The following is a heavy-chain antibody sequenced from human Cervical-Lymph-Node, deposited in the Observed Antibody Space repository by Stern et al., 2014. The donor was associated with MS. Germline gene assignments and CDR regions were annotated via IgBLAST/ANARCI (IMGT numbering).Heavy chain of an antibody. CDR3: AHSVTDYDGVWGTYRKFDY. CDR2: IFGDDDK. V-gene: IGHV2-5*02. Sequence: QITLKESGPTLVKPTQTLTLTCTFSGLSLTTSAVGVGWIRQPPGKALEWLALIFGDDDKRYSPSLKSRLTITKDTSKSQVVLTMTNMDPVDTATYFCAHSVTDYDGVWGTYRKFDYWGQGALVTVSS. J-gene: IGHJ4*02. CDR1: GLSLTTSAVG. D-gene: IGHD3-16*02.